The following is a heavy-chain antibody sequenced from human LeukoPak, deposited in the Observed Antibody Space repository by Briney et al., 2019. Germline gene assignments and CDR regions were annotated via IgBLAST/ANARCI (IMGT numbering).Heavy chain of an antibody. D-gene: IGHD6-13*01. CDR3: ATRIAAAGKDYFDY. CDR2: IYYSGST. CDR1: GGSISSSSYY. Sequence: SETLSLTCTVSGGSISSSSYYWGWIRQPPRKGLEWIGSIYYSGSTYYNPSLKSRVTISVDTSKNQFSLKLSSVTAADTAVYYCATRIAAAGKDYFDYWGQGTLVTVSS. J-gene: IGHJ4*02. V-gene: IGHV4-39*01.